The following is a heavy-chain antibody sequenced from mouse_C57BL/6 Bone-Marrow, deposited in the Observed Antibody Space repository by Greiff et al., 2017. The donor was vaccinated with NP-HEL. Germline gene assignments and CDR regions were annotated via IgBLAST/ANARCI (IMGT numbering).Heavy chain of an antibody. CDR3: ARQLRQRNYFDY. Sequence: VQLQQSGPELVKPGASVKMSCKASGYTFTDYNMHWVKQSHGKSLEWIGYINPNNGGTSYNQKFKGKATLTVNKSSSTAYMELRSLTSEDSAVYYCARQLRQRNYFDYWGQGTTLTVSS. V-gene: IGHV1-22*01. CDR1: GYTFTDYN. J-gene: IGHJ2*01. D-gene: IGHD3-2*02. CDR2: INPNNGGT.